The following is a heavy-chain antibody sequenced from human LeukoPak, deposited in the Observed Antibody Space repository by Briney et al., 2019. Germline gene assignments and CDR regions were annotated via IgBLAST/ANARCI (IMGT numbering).Heavy chain of an antibody. J-gene: IGHJ5*02. CDR2: TNPKNGAT. CDR3: ARMDRLSATPTTDWFDP. D-gene: IGHD3-16*02. CDR1: GYTFTSYG. Sequence: ASVKVSCKASGYTFTSYGINWVRQATGQGLEWMGWTNPKNGATVYAQKFQGRVTMTRDTSIGTAYMELSSLVSEDTAAYYCARMDRLSATPTTDWFDPWGQGTLVTVSS. V-gene: IGHV1-8*01.